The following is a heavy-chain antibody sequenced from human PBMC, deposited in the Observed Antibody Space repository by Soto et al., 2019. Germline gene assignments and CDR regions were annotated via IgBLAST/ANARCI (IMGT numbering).Heavy chain of an antibody. Sequence: EVQLLESGGGLVQPGGSLRLSCVASGFSFSSYAMSWVLQAAGEGLEWVSVISGSDGSTYYADSVKGRFTISRDDSKNTLYLQMNSLRAEDTAVYYCARDRERDAWYEDSWGQGTLVTVSS. J-gene: IGHJ4*02. V-gene: IGHV3-23*01. CDR3: ARDRERDAWYEDS. CDR2: ISGSDGST. CDR1: GFSFSSYA. D-gene: IGHD6-13*01.